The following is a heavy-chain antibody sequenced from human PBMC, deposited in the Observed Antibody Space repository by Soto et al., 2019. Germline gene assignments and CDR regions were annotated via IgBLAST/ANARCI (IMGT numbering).Heavy chain of an antibody. V-gene: IGHV3-23*01. Sequence: EVQLLESGGGLVQPGGSLRLSCAASGFTFSSYAMSWVRQAPGKGLEWVSAISGSGGSTYYADSVKGRFTISRDNSKNTLYLQMNSLRAEDTAVYYCARTDFWTTFFDYWGQGTLVTVSS. D-gene: IGHD3-3*01. CDR2: ISGSGGST. CDR1: GFTFSSYA. CDR3: ARTDFWTTFFDY. J-gene: IGHJ4*02.